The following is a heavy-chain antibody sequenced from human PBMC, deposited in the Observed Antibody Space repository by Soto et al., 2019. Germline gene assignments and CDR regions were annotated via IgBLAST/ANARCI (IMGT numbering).Heavy chain of an antibody. D-gene: IGHD1-26*01. V-gene: IGHV3-30*03. CDR3: ARSPYSVSYLAYFDY. J-gene: IGHJ4*02. CDR2: ISYDGSNK. Sequence: QAQLVESGGGVVQPGRSLRLSCAASGFTFSSYGMHWVRQAPGKGLEWVAVISYDGSNKHYADSVKGRFTISRDNPKNTLYLQMNSLRAEDTAVYYCARSPYSVSYLAYFDYWGQGTLVTVTS. CDR1: GFTFSSYG.